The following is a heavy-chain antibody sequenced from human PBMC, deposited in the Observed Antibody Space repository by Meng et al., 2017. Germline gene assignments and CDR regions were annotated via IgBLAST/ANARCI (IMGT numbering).Heavy chain of an antibody. CDR3: AREGVIYWYFDL. D-gene: IGHD3-10*01. CDR2: IKQDGSEK. Sequence: EVELGESGGGLVQPGGSLRLSCAASGFTFSGYWMSWVRQAPGKGLEWVANIKQDGSEKYYVDSVKGRFTISRDNAKNSLYLQMNSLRAEDTAVYYCAREGVIYWYFDLWGRGTLVTASS. J-gene: IGHJ2*01. CDR1: GFTFSGYW. V-gene: IGHV3-7*01.